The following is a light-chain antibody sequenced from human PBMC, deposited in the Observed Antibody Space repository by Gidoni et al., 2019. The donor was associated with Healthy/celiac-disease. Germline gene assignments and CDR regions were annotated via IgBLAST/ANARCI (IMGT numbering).Light chain of an antibody. J-gene: IGKJ4*01. CDR2: AAS. V-gene: IGKV1-9*01. CDR3: QQLNSYPI. Sequence: DIQLTQAPSFLSASVGDRVTITCRASQGISSYLAWYQQKPGEAPTLLIYAASTLQSGVPSRFSGSGSGTEFTLTISSLPPEDFATYYCQQLNSYPIFGGGTKVEIK. CDR1: QGISSY.